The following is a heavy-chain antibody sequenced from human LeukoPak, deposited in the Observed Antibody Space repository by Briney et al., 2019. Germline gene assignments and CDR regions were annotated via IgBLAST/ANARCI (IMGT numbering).Heavy chain of an antibody. D-gene: IGHD3-10*01. J-gene: IGHJ4*02. V-gene: IGHV1-3*01. CDR1: GYTFTSYA. CDR2: INAGNGNT. Sequence: ASVKVSCKASGYTFTSYAMNWVRQAPGQRLEWMGWINAGNGNTKYLQKFQGRVTITRDTSASTVYMELSSLRSEDTAVYYCARGSLVRGVIQCPNYWGQGTLVTVSS. CDR3: ARGSLVRGVIQCPNY.